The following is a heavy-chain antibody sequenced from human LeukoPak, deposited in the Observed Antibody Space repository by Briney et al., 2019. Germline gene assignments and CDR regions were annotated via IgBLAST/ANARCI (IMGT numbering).Heavy chain of an antibody. J-gene: IGHJ6*02. Sequence: GGTLRLSYAASGFTFSSYDMMWVPQAPGKGLVGVFYISSSGSTIYYADSVKGRFTISRDNAKNSLYLQMNSLRAEDTAVYYCARVRKDGLYGMDVWGQGTTVTVSS. V-gene: IGHV3-48*03. CDR2: ISSSGSTI. CDR3: ARVRKDGLYGMDV. CDR1: GFTFSSYD.